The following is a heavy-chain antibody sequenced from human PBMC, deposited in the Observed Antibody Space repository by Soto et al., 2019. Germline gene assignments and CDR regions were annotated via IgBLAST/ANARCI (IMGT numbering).Heavy chain of an antibody. Sequence: EVQLVESGGGLVQPGGSLRLSCAASGFTFSSYSMNWVRQAPGKGLEWVSYISSSSSTIYYADSVKGRFTISRDNAKNSLYLQMNSLRAEDTAVYYCAREGPMITFGGVIAPDFDYWGQGTLDTVSS. CDR1: GFTFSSYS. D-gene: IGHD3-16*02. CDR2: ISSSSSTI. CDR3: AREGPMITFGGVIAPDFDY. V-gene: IGHV3-48*01. J-gene: IGHJ4*02.